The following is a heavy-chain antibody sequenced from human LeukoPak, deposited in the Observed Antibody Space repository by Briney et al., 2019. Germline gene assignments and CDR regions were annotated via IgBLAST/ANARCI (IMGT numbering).Heavy chain of an antibody. D-gene: IGHD3-16*02. Sequence: SETLSLTCTVSGGSISSYYWSWIRQPPGKGLEWIGYIYYSGSTNYNPSLKSRVTISVDTSKNQFSLKLSSVTAADTAVYYCARVSKDLDTSFHRLGGFDYWGQGTLVTVSS. CDR1: GGSISSYY. J-gene: IGHJ4*02. V-gene: IGHV4-59*01. CDR2: IYYSGST. CDR3: ARVSKDLDTSFHRLGGFDY.